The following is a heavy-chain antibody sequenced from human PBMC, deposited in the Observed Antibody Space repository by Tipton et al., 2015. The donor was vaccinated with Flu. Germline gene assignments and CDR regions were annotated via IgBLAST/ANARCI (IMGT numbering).Heavy chain of an antibody. D-gene: IGHD2-21*01. CDR1: GFIFSDFS. CDR3: ARGSEDKPIESPPDH. CDR2: MSYVGSQT. V-gene: IGHV3-30*07. J-gene: IGHJ4*02. Sequence: QLVQSGGGVVQPGESLSLSCAVSGFIFSDFSVHWARQTPGKALEWVGAMSYVGSQTIYADSVKGRFTISRDNSKKMLYLHLESLTAEDTAVYFCARGSEDKPIESPPDHWGKGSLVTVSS.